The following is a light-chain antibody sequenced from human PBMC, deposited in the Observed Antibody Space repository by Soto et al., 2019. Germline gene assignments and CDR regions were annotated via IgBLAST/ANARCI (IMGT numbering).Light chain of an antibody. Sequence: IQMTQSPSTLSASVGDRVAITCRASQSIGIWLAWYQQKPGKAPRILMYKASRLESGVPSRFSGRGSGREFTIAISSLQPDDFATYYCQQYNDYSWTFGQGTKVEIK. V-gene: IGKV1-5*03. CDR2: KAS. CDR3: QQYNDYSWT. J-gene: IGKJ1*01. CDR1: QSIGIW.